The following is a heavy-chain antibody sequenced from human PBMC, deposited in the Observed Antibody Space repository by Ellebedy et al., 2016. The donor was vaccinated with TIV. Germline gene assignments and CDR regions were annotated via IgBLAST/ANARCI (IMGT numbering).Heavy chain of an antibody. CDR2: FYYSGST. CDR1: GGSISSSGYY. V-gene: IGHV4-39*01. D-gene: IGHD1-26*01. J-gene: IGHJ4*02. CDR3: ARRAGGVGATFFEY. Sequence: MPSETLSLTCTVSGGSISSSGYYWGWIRQPPGKGLEWIGSFYYSGSTYYNPSLTSRVTISVDTPKNQFSLKLSSVTAADTAVYYCARRAGGVGATFFEYWGQGTLVTVSS.